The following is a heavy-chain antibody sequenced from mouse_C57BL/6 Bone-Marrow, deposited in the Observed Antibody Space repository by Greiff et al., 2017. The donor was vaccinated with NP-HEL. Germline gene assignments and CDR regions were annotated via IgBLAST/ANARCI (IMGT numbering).Heavy chain of an antibody. Sequence: QVQLQQPGAELVRPGTSVKLSCKASGYTFTSYWMHWVKQRPGQGLEWIGVIDPSDSYTNYNQKFKGTATLTVDTSSSTAYMQLSSLTSEDSAVYYCARGVWDWFAYWGQGTLVTVSA. CDR3: ARGVWDWFAY. CDR2: IDPSDSYT. V-gene: IGHV1-59*01. CDR1: GYTFTSYW. D-gene: IGHD4-1*01. J-gene: IGHJ3*01.